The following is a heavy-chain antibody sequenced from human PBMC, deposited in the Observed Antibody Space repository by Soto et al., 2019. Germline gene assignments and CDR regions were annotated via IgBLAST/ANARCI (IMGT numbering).Heavy chain of an antibody. Sequence: PSETLSLTCTFSGVSLFGDYCTCIRQAAGGGLEWIGRINSDGNTNYSPSLKSRVTMSVDPSRKHFSLNLTSVTAADTASYFCERARRIENWFDRWGPGSQWTVSS. J-gene: IGHJ5*02. CDR3: ERARRIENWFDR. D-gene: IGHD2-15*01. CDR1: GVSLFGDY. V-gene: IGHV4-4*07. CDR2: INSDGNT.